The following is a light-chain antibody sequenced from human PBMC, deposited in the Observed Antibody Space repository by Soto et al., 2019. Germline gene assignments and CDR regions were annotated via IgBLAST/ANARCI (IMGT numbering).Light chain of an antibody. J-gene: IGLJ1*01. Sequence: QSVLTQPASVSGSPGQSITISCTGTSSDVGGYNYVSWYQPPPGKAPKLMIYDVSKPPSGVSNRFSGSKSGNTASLTISGLKAEDEADYYGSSYTSSSTLNVFGTGTKLTVL. CDR3: SSYTSSSTLNV. CDR2: DVS. V-gene: IGLV2-14*01. CDR1: SSDVGGYNY.